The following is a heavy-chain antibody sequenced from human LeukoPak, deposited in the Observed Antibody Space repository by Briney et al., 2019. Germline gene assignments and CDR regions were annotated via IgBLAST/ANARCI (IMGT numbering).Heavy chain of an antibody. Sequence: GGSLRLSCAASGFTFSSYAMHWVRQAPGKGLEYVSAISSNGGSTYYANSVKGRFTISRDNSKNTLYLQMGSLRAEDMAVYYCARDLCQGDCSSSWYDAFDIWGQGTMVTVSS. CDR2: ISSNGGST. V-gene: IGHV3-64*01. CDR1: GFTFSSYA. CDR3: ARDLCQGDCSSSWYDAFDI. J-gene: IGHJ3*02. D-gene: IGHD6-13*01.